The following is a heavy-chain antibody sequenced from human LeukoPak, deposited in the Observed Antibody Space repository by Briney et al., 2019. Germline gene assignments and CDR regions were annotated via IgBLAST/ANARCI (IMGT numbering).Heavy chain of an antibody. D-gene: IGHD5-24*01. CDR1: GGSLSSYY. CDR2: IYYSGGT. J-gene: IGHJ2*01. Sequence: PSETLSLTCTVSGGSLSSYYWSWIRQPPGKGLEWIGYIYYSGGTNYNPSLKSRVTISVDKSKNQFSLKLSSVTAADTAVYYCARLITYNFISSYWYFDLWGRGTLVTVSS. V-gene: IGHV4-59*08. CDR3: ARLITYNFISSYWYFDL.